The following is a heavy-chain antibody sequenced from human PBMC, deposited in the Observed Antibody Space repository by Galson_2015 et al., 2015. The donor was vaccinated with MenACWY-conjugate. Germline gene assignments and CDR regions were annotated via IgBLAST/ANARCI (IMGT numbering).Heavy chain of an antibody. CDR1: GFTFSSYA. CDR2: IKQDGREK. Sequence: SLRLSCAASGFTFSSYAMSWVRQAPGKGLEWVANIKQDGREKNHVDSVKGRFTISRDNAGNSVYLQMDSLRVEDTAVYYCARDTRGHFDYWGQGTLVTFSS. J-gene: IGHJ4*02. CDR3: ARDTRGHFDY. V-gene: IGHV3-7*03.